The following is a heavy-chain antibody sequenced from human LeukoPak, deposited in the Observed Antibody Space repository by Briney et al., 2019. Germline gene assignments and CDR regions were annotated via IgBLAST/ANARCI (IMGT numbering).Heavy chain of an antibody. J-gene: IGHJ4*02. CDR3: ATDGVVGSIEVPPNDY. D-gene: IGHD3-16*02. CDR2: ISSSSSYI. CDR1: GFTFSSYS. Sequence: GGSLRLSCAASGFTFSSYSMNWVRQAPGKGLEWVSSISSSSSYIYYADSVKGRFTISRDNAKNSLYLQMNSLRAEDTAVYYCATDGVVGSIEVPPNDYWGQGTLVTVSS. V-gene: IGHV3-21*01.